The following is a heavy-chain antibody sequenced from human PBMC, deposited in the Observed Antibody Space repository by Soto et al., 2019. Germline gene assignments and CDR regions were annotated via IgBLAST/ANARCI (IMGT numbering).Heavy chain of an antibody. CDR2: IDWNGANI. CDR3: ARVGGTGWITDY. J-gene: IGHJ4*02. Sequence: GGSLRLSCAASGFTFNDFAMHWVRQAPGKGLEWVASIDWNGANIAYAASVKGRFTISRDNAKNSVYLQMNSLRADDTAVYYCARVGGTGWITDYWGRGTLVTVSS. CDR1: GFTFNDFA. D-gene: IGHD6-19*01. V-gene: IGHV3-9*01.